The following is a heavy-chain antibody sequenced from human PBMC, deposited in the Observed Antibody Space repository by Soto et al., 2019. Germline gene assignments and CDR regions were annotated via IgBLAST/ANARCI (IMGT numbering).Heavy chain of an antibody. J-gene: IGHJ5*02. CDR1: GGSVSSGSYY. D-gene: IGHD5-18*01. Sequence: PSETLSRTCTVSGGSVSSGSYYWSWIRQPPGKGLEWIGYIYYSGSTNYNPSLKSRVTISVDTPKNQFSLKLSSVTAADTAVYYCARGVPYSYGYVSWFDPWGQGTLVTVS. CDR3: ARGVPYSYGYVSWFDP. CDR2: IYYSGST. V-gene: IGHV4-61*01.